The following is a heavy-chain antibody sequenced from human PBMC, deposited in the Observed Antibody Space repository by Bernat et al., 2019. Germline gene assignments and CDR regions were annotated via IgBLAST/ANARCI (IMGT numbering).Heavy chain of an antibody. CDR1: GFTFSDYW. D-gene: IGHD6-6*01. CDR2: INSDESGT. CDR3: ARGGIAARIDY. J-gene: IGHJ4*02. V-gene: IGHV3-74*01. Sequence: EVQLVESGGGLVQPGGSLRLSCAASGFTFSDYWMHWVRQAPGKGLLWVSRINSDESGTSYADYVKGRFAISRDNAKNTLYLQMNSLRAEDTAVYYCARGGIAARIDYWGQGTLVTVSS.